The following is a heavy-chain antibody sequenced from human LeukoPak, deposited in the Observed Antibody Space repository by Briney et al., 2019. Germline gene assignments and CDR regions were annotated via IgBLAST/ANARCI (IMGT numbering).Heavy chain of an antibody. CDR2: ISYDGSNK. J-gene: IGHJ6*02. Sequence: GGSLRLSCAASGFTFSSYAMHWVRQAPGKGLEWVAVISYDGSNKYYADSVKGRFTISRDNSKNTLYLQMNSLRAEDTAVYYCAGDPSSYDFWSGYYPYYYYGMDVWGQGTTVTVSS. CDR1: GFTFSSYA. CDR3: AGDPSSYDFWSGYYPYYYYGMDV. D-gene: IGHD3-3*01. V-gene: IGHV3-30-3*01.